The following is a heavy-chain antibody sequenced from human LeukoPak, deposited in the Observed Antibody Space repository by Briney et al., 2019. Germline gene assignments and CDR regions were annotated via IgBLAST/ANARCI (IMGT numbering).Heavy chain of an antibody. Sequence: GGSLRLSCAASGFTFSDHYMDWVRQAPGKGLEWVGRTRDKANSYTTEYAASVKGRFTISRDASKTSLYLQMNGLKTEDTAVYYCARGDGYDRRSFDYWGQGTLVTVSS. D-gene: IGHD5-12*01. CDR2: TRDKANSYTT. J-gene: IGHJ4*02. CDR3: ARGDGYDRRSFDY. V-gene: IGHV3-72*01. CDR1: GFTFSDHY.